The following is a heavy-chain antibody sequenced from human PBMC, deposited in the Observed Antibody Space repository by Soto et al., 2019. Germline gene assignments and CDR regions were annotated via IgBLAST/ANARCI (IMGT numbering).Heavy chain of an antibody. CDR1: GGSIRSYY. Sequence: SDTLSLRCTASGGSIRSYYRSWPRQPPGKGLEWIGYIYYSGSTNYNPSLKSRVTISVDTSKNQFSLRLSSVTAADTAVYYCARDFYYYGMDVWGQGTTVTVSS. V-gene: IGHV4-59*01. CDR3: ARDFYYYGMDV. J-gene: IGHJ6*02. CDR2: IYYSGST.